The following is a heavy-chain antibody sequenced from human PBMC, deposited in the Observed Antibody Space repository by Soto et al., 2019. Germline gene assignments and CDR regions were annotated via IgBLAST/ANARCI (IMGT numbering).Heavy chain of an antibody. CDR3: AKDSQRLADSPYNWFDP. V-gene: IGHV3-30*18. CDR1: GFTFSSYG. CDR2: ISYDGSNK. J-gene: IGHJ5*02. Sequence: PGGSLRLSCGASGFTFSSYGMHWVRQAPGKGLEWVAVISYDGSNKYYADSVKGRFTISRDNSKNTLYLQMNSLRAEDTAVYYCAKDSQRLADSPYNWFDPWGQGTLVTVSS. D-gene: IGHD2-15*01.